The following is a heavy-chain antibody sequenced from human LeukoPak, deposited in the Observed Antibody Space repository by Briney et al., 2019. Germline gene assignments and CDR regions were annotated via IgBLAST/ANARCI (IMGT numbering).Heavy chain of an antibody. Sequence: GGSLRLSCAASGFTFSSYSMNWVRQAPGKGLEWVSSISSSSSYIYYADSVKGRFTISRDNAKNSLYLQMNSLRAEDTAVYYCARDSSGWYVGYFDYWGQGILVTVSS. CDR3: ARDSSGWYVGYFDY. V-gene: IGHV3-21*01. D-gene: IGHD6-19*01. CDR2: ISSSSSYI. CDR1: GFTFSSYS. J-gene: IGHJ4*02.